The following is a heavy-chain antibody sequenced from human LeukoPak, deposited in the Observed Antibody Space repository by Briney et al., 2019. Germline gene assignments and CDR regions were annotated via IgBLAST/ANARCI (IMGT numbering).Heavy chain of an antibody. CDR2: VQYSGNT. J-gene: IGHJ4*02. CDR1: GGSISTYY. D-gene: IGHD1-26*01. CDR3: ARGINVGATSY. V-gene: IGHV4-59*01. Sequence: AETLSLTCTVSGGSISTYYWSWVRQSPGKGLEWIGCVQYSGNTKYNPLFKSRVTISVDTSKNQFSLRLSSVTTADTAMYFCARGINVGATSYWGQGTLVTVSA.